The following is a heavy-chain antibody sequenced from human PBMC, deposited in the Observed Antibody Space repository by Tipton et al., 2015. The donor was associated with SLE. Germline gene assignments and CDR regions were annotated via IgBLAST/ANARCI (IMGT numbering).Heavy chain of an antibody. V-gene: IGHV4-59*01. CDR3: TRDGGVGATVW. Sequence: LRLSCVVSGFTFSNYAMTWVRQAPGKGLEWLGHSYYSGGTNYNPSLESRVTISVDTSKNQWSLKLTSVTAADTAVYYCTRDGGVGATVWWGQGTLVTVSS. CDR2: SYYSGGT. CDR1: GFTFSNYA. D-gene: IGHD1-26*01. J-gene: IGHJ4*02.